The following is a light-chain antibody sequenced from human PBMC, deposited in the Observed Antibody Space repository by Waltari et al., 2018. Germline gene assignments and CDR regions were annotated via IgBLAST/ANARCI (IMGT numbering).Light chain of an antibody. CDR2: AAS. V-gene: IGKV3-11*01. CDR3: QNRRDWPLLT. J-gene: IGKJ4*01. CDR1: QNIGDY. Sequence: VLTQSPATLSLSPGDRATLSCRASQNIGDYLAWYQQKPGQAPRILISAASNRATGVPARFSGSGSGTDFTLTISSLEPEDFAVYYCQNRRDWPLLTFGGGTKVEIK.